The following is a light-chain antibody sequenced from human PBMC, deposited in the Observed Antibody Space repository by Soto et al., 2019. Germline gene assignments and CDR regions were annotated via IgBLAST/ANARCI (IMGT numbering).Light chain of an antibody. Sequence: QSVLTQPPSVSGAPGQRVTISCTGSSSNIGAGYDVHWYQQLPGTAPKLVIYGNRNRPSGVPDRFSGSKSGTSASLAITGLQAEDEADYYCQSYDSSLSGSKVVFGGGPKVTVL. CDR2: GNR. CDR1: SSNIGAGYD. CDR3: QSYDSSLSGSKVV. V-gene: IGLV1-40*01. J-gene: IGLJ2*01.